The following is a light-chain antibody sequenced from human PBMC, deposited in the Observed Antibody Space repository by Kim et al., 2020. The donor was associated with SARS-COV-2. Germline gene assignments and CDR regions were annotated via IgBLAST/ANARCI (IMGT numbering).Light chain of an antibody. CDR3: SSYIRSSTNYV. Sequence: SITISCTGTRSDVGGYNYVSWYQQHPGKAPKLMIYDFSHWPSGVSNRFSGSKSGNTASLTISGLQAEDEADYYCSSYIRSSTNYVFGTGTKVTVL. V-gene: IGLV2-14*04. CDR1: RSDVGGYNY. J-gene: IGLJ1*01. CDR2: DFS.